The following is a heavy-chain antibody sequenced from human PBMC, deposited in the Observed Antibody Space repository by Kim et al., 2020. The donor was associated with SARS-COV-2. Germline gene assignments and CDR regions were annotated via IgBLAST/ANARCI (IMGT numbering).Heavy chain of an antibody. D-gene: IGHD3-10*01. V-gene: IGHV4-39*07. Sequence: SETLSLTCTVSGGSISSSSYYWGWIRQPPGKGLEWIGSIYYSGSTYYNPSLKSRVTISVDTSKNQFSLKLSSVTAADTAVYYCARDQSGRGFDYWGQGTLVTVSS. CDR1: GGSISSSSYY. CDR2: IYYSGST. J-gene: IGHJ4*02. CDR3: ARDQSGRGFDY.